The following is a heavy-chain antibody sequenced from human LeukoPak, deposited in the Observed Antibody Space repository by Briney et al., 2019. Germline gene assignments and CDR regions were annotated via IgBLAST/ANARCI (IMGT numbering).Heavy chain of an antibody. CDR2: NTSSTSYI. CDR3: ARDGFIHSTMGRGARYFDY. J-gene: IGHJ4*02. D-gene: IGHD3-10*01. Sequence: GGSLRLSCVASIFIYSSYSMNWVRHAPGGGLEWVSSNTSSTSYIYYADSVKGQFTISRDNAKHSLYLQMNSLRAEDTAVYYCARDGFIHSTMGRGARYFDYWGQGTLVTVSS. V-gene: IGHV3-21*01. CDR1: IFIYSSYS.